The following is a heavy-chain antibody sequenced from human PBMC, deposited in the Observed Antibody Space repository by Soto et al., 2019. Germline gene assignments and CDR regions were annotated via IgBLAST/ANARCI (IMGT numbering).Heavy chain of an antibody. D-gene: IGHD5-12*01. CDR3: TRDHYNDYDRAFDY. CDR2: INPSGGST. J-gene: IGHJ4*02. V-gene: IGHV1-46*01. CDR1: GYTFTSYY. Sequence: GASVKVSCKASGYTFTSYYMHWVRQAPGQGLEWMGIINPSGGSTSYAQKFQGRVTMTKNTLYLQMNSLRAEDTAVYYCTRDHYNDYDRAFDYWGQGTLVTVSS.